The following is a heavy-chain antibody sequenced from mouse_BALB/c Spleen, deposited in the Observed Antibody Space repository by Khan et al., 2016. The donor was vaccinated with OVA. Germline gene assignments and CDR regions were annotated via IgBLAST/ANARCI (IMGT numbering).Heavy chain of an antibody. J-gene: IGHJ3*01. CDR3: ARSGYLAWFTY. D-gene: IGHD2-3*01. CDR2: IDPENGDP. V-gene: IGHV14-1*02. CDR1: GFNIKDYY. Sequence: EVQLQESGAELVRPGALVKLSCKPSGFNIKDYYIHWVKQRPEQGLEWIGWIDPENGDPIYDPRFQGKAIITADTSSNTAYLQLSSLASEDTAVYYCARSGYLAWFTYWGQGTLVTVSA.